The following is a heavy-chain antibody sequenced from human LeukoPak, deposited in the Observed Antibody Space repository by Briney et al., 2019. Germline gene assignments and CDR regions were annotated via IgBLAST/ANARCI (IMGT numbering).Heavy chain of an antibody. D-gene: IGHD2-15*01. CDR1: GFTVSSNY. Sequence: PGGSLRLSCAASGFTVSSNYMSWVRQAPGKGLEWVSVIYSGGSTYYADSVKSRFTISRDNSKNTLYLQMNSLRAEDTAVYYCAREYCGGGSCYSTWFDPWGQGTLVTVSS. CDR3: AREYCGGGSCYSTWFDP. J-gene: IGHJ5*02. CDR2: IYSGGST. V-gene: IGHV3-66*01.